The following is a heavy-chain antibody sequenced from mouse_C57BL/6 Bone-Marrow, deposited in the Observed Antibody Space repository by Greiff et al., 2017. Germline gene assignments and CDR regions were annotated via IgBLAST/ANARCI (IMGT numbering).Heavy chain of an antibody. CDR2: INPNNVGT. CDR1: GYTFTDYN. J-gene: IGHJ3*01. Sequence: EVHLVESGPELVKPGASVKIPCKASGYTFTDYNLDWVKQSHGKSLEWIGDINPNNVGTIYNQKFKGKATLTVDKSSSTAYMELRSLTSEDTAVYYCARDYYYGSSAWFAYWGQGTLVTVSA. CDR3: ARDYYYGSSAWFAY. V-gene: IGHV1-18*01. D-gene: IGHD1-1*01.